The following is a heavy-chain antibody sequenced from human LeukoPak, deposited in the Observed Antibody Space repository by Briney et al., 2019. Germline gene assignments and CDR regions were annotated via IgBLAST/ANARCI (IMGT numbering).Heavy chain of an antibody. V-gene: IGHV3-23*01. Sequence: GGSLRLSCAASGFTFSSYAMSWVRQAPGKGLEWVSGISGSGDNTYYADSVKGRLTISRDNSKNTLYVQVNSLGTEDTAAYYCEKGSYYDSSGSFYFDYWGQGTLVTVSS. CDR2: ISGSGDNT. J-gene: IGHJ4*02. D-gene: IGHD3-22*01. CDR1: GFTFSSYA. CDR3: EKGSYYDSSGSFYFDY.